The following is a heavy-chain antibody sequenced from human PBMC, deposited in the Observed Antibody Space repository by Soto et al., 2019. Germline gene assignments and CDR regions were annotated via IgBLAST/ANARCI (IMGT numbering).Heavy chain of an antibody. CDR3: ARDPFDCSGGSCQHRDYYYGMDV. Sequence: QVQLVQSGAEVKKPGSSVKVSCKASGGTFSSYAISWVRQAPGQGLEWMGGIIPIFGTANYAQKFQGRVTITADESTSTAYMELSSLRSEDRAVYYCARDPFDCSGGSCQHRDYYYGMDVWGQGTTVTVSS. CDR2: IIPIFGTA. J-gene: IGHJ6*02. D-gene: IGHD2-15*01. CDR1: GGTFSSYA. V-gene: IGHV1-69*01.